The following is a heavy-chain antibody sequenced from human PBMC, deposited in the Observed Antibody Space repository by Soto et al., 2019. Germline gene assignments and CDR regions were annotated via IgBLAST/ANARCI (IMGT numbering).Heavy chain of an antibody. Sequence: GGCLRLSCAASQFTFSSYWMHWVRQAPGKGLVWVSRINSDGSSTNCADSVKGRFTISRDNAKNTLYLQMNSLRAEDAAVYYCASHTLAAFDYWGQGTLVTVSS. D-gene: IGHD6-13*01. CDR2: INSDGSST. V-gene: IGHV3-74*01. CDR3: ASHTLAAFDY. J-gene: IGHJ4*02. CDR1: QFTFSSYW.